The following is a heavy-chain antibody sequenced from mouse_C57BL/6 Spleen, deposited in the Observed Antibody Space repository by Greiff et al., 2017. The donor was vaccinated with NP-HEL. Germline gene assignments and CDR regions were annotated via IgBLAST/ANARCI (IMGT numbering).Heavy chain of an antibody. J-gene: IGHJ1*03. CDR2: IHPNSGST. Sequence: QVQLKQPGAELVKPGASVKLSCKASGYTFTSYWMHWVKQRPGQGLEWIGMIHPNSGSTNYNEKFKSKATLTVDKSSSTAYMQLSSLTSKDSAVYDCAKISMTTGWYFDVWGTGTTVTVSS. CDR1: GYTFTSYW. V-gene: IGHV1-64*01. CDR3: AKISMTTGWYFDV. D-gene: IGHD1-1*01.